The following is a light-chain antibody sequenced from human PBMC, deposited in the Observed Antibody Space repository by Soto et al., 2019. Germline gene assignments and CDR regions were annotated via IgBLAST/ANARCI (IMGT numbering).Light chain of an antibody. Sequence: IQPGQSLSSLCPSGGDRVTIACRASQTISNYLHWYQQKPGKAPKLLIYAASSLQSGVPSRFSGSGSGTDFSLTISSLQPEDFATYYCQQNYNNPRTFGQGTKVDIK. CDR2: AAS. J-gene: IGKJ2*01. CDR3: QQNYNNPRT. CDR1: QTISNY. V-gene: IGKV1-39*01.